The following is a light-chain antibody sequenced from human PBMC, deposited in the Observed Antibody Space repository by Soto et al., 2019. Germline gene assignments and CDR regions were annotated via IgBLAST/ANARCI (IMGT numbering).Light chain of an antibody. V-gene: IGLV2-23*02. CDR2: EVT. CDR3: CSYAGSSTFYV. J-gene: IGLJ1*01. CDR1: SSDVGSYNL. Sequence: QSALTQSASVSGSPGQSITISCTGTSSDVGSYNLVSWYQQHPGKAPKLMIYEVTKRPSGVSNRFSGSKSGNTASQTISGLQAEDEADYYCCSYAGSSTFYVFGTGTKVTVL.